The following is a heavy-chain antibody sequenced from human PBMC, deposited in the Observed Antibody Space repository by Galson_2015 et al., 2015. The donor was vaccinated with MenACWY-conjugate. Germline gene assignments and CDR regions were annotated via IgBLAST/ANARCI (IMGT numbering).Heavy chain of an antibody. CDR3: AKDISYYYGSGSYQ. Sequence: SLRLSCAASGFTFSSYAMSWIRQAPGKGLEWVSAVSGSGGSTYYADSVKGRFTISRDNSKNTLYLQMNSRRAEDTAVYYCAKDISYYYGSGSYQWGQGTLVTVSS. CDR1: GFTFSSYA. V-gene: IGHV3-23*01. J-gene: IGHJ4*02. D-gene: IGHD3-10*01. CDR2: VSGSGGST.